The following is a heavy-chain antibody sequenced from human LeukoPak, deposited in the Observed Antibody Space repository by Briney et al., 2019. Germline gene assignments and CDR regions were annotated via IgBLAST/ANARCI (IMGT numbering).Heavy chain of an antibody. J-gene: IGHJ4*02. D-gene: IGHD3-10*01. Sequence: PGGSLTLSCAASGFTFTSYGMSWVRQPPGKGLEWVSAISGSGDSTYYADSVKGRFTISRDNSKNTLYLQMNSLRAEDTAVYYCAPGGPGYYFDYWGQGTLVTVSS. CDR1: GFTFTSYG. CDR2: ISGSGDST. CDR3: APGGPGYYFDY. V-gene: IGHV3-23*01.